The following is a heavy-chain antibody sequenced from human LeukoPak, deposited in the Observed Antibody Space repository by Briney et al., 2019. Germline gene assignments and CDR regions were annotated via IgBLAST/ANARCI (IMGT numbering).Heavy chain of an antibody. Sequence: ASVKVSCKASGYTFTAYYMHWVRQAPGQGLEWMGWINTNSGGTNYAQKFQSRVTMTRDTSISTAYMELSRLRSDDTAVYYCARGGLAMEWLLGEGFDIWGQGTMVTVSS. CDR1: GYTFTAYY. CDR3: ARGGLAMEWLLGEGFDI. V-gene: IGHV1-2*02. J-gene: IGHJ3*02. D-gene: IGHD3-3*01. CDR2: INTNSGGT.